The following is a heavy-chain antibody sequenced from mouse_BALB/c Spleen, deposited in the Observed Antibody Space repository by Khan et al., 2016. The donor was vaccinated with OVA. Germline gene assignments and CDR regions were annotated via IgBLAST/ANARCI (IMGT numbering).Heavy chain of an antibody. CDR1: GYTFSTYW. CDR3: TSGTPAPSVMDY. D-gene: IGHD6-1*01. Sequence: LKQSGSELVSPGASVKLSCKTSGYTFSTYWMHWVKQRPGQGLKWIGNIYPGSGSPNYDEKFKSKATLTVDTSSTTAYMQLSSLTSEDSAVYYCTSGTPAPSVMDYWGQGTSVTVSS. V-gene: IGHV1S22*01. J-gene: IGHJ4*01. CDR2: IYPGSGSP.